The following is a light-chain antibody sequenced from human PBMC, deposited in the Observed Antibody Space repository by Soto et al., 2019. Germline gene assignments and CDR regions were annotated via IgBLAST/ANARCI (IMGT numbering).Light chain of an antibody. CDR2: HAA. CDR3: QQYNEWPLT. V-gene: IGKV3-15*01. Sequence: EIVMTQFPATLSVSPGERATLSCRASQSVSNKVAWYQQKPGQAPRLLIYHAATRATGIPARFSGSGSGTEVTLTISSLQSEDFAVYYCQQYNEWPLTFGGGTKVEIK. CDR1: QSVSNK. J-gene: IGKJ4*01.